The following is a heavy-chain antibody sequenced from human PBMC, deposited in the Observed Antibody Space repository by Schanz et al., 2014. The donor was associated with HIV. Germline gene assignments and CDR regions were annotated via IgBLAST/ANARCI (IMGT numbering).Heavy chain of an antibody. CDR1: GFTFVSHW. CDR2: IRHDAEQT. V-gene: IGHV3-7*01. J-gene: IGHJ4*02. D-gene: IGHD2-15*01. Sequence: EAQLVESGGGRVQPGGSLRLSCAASGFTFVSHWMAWVRQAPGRGLELVANIRHDAEQTNYVDSVKGRFTISRDNAKSSLYLQMSSLRAEDTAVYFCAREGCIGGSCYCDFGGQGSLVIVSP. CDR3: AREGCIGGSCYCDF.